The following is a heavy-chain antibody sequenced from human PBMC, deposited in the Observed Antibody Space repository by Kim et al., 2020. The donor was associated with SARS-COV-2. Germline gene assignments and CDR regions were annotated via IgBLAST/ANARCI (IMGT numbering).Heavy chain of an antibody. CDR3: ARGPTPAGPSSTSYGMDV. Sequence: SVKVSCKASGGTFSSYAISWVRQAPGQGLEWMGGIIPIFGTANYAQKFQGRVTITADESTSTAYMELSSLRSEDTAVYYCARGPTPAGPSSTSYGMDVWGQGTTVTVSS. J-gene: IGHJ6*02. CDR1: GGTFSSYA. V-gene: IGHV1-69*13. CDR2: IIPIFGTA. D-gene: IGHD2-2*01.